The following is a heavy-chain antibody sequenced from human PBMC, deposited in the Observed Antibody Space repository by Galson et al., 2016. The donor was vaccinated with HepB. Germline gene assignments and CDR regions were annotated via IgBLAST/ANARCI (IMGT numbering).Heavy chain of an antibody. CDR3: ARGTRFSYKWSFDS. CDR2: VHSSGNS. CDR1: DESITTHY. V-gene: IGHV4-59*11. D-gene: IGHD1-20*01. J-gene: IGHJ4*02. Sequence: SETLSLTCDVSDESITTHYWSWIRQSPGEGLEWLGYVHSSGNSKYNPSPTSRVTMSLDTSGSRFSLRLRSVTAADTAVYFCARGTRFSYKWSFDSWGQGALVTVSS.